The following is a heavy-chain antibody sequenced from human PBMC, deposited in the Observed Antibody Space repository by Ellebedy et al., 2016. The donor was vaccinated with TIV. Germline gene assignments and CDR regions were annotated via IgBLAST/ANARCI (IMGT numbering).Heavy chain of an antibody. J-gene: IGHJ4*02. V-gene: IGHV3-49*04. CDR1: GFTFGDYA. CDR3: TRNPRKGHNYPFDY. D-gene: IGHD1-1*01. Sequence: PGGSLRLSCSTSGFTFGDYAIIWVRQVSGKGLEWVGFISSKRYGGKPEYAASVKGRFTISRDDSNSIAYLQMDSLRSEDTAIYYCTRNPRKGHNYPFDYWGQGELVTVSS. CDR2: ISSKRYGGKP.